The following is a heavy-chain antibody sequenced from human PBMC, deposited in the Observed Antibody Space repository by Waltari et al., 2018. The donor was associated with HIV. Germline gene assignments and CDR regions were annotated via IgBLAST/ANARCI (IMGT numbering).Heavy chain of an antibody. V-gene: IGHV3-21*04. Sequence: LVASGGGVVKTGESLRLTCESSGFALRPFSFNWVRQCPKRGLVVVSSIRRAINYNVYLGSVRCRFVISRDNCESYVHLQMDSVKNEDTGKYFCVRDDPGYGPIDHWGRGTLVTV. D-gene: IGHD5-18*01. CDR1: GFALRPFS. J-gene: IGHJ5*02. CDR2: IRRAINYN. CDR3: VRDDPGYGPIDH.